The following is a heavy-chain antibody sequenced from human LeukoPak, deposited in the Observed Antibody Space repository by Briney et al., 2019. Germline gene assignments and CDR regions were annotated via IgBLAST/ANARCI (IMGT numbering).Heavy chain of an antibody. CDR1: GFTFSSYA. D-gene: IGHD2-2*03. CDR3: SKGLDIVVIPGAQTPDAFYI. CDR2: ISGSGGST. J-gene: IGHJ3*02. V-gene: IGHV3-23*01. Sequence: GGSLRLSCAASGFTFSSYAMSWVRQAPGKGLEWVSAISGSGGSTYYADSVKGRFTISRDNSKNTLYLQMNSLRAEDTAVYYWSKGLDIVVIPGAQTPDAFYIRGQRTKGHRF.